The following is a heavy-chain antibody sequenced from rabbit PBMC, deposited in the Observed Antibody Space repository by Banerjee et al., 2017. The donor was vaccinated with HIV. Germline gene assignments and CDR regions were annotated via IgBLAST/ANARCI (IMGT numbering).Heavy chain of an antibody. J-gene: IGHJ4*01. V-gene: IGHV1S45*01. CDR1: GFSFSSNYW. D-gene: IGHD4-1*01. CDR3: ARDLAGVIGWNFGL. CDR2: MYAGNNGDT. Sequence: QEQLEESGGDLVKPEGSLTPNCRASGFSFSSNYWLCWVRQAPGKGLVWIACMYAGNNGDTRYASWAKGRFTISKTSSTTVTLQMTSLTAADTATYFCARDLAGVIGWNFGLWGQGTLVTVS.